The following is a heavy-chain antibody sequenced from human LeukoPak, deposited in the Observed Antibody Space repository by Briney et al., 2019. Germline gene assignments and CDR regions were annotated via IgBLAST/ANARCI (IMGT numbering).Heavy chain of an antibody. Sequence: SKTLSLTCTVSGGSISSGGYYWSWIRQHPGKGLEWIGYIYYSGSTYYNPSLKSRVTISVDTSKNQFSLKLSSVTAADTAVYYCASHDYGDYSLGYWGQGTLVTVSS. CDR2: IYYSGST. V-gene: IGHV4-31*03. CDR3: ASHDYGDYSLGY. J-gene: IGHJ4*02. D-gene: IGHD4-17*01. CDR1: GGSISSGGYY.